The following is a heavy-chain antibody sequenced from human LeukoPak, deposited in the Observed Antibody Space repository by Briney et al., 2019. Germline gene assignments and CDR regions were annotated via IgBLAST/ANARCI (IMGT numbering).Heavy chain of an antibody. CDR2: ISTSGTYI. CDR1: GFTFSSYG. J-gene: IGHJ4*02. Sequence: GGSLRLSCAASGFTFSSYGMHWVRQAPGKGLEWVSSISTSGTYIYYADSVKGRFTISRDNAKNSLDLQMDSLRAGDTAVYYCARGRDGYNGDYWGQGTLVTVSS. V-gene: IGHV3-21*01. CDR3: ARGRDGYNGDY. D-gene: IGHD5-24*01.